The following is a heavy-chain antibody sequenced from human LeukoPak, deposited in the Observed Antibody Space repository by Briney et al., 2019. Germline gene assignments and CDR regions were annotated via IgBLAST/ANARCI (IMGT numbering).Heavy chain of an antibody. Sequence: GGSLRLSCAASGFTFNFYAMSWVRQAPGKGLEWVAVIWYDGSNKYYADSVKGRFTISRDNSKNTLYLQMNSLRAEDTAVYYCARDTLPRYCSGGSCPLGYWGQGTLVTVSS. CDR1: GFTFNFYA. CDR2: IWYDGSNK. D-gene: IGHD2-15*01. J-gene: IGHJ4*02. V-gene: IGHV3-33*08. CDR3: ARDTLPRYCSGGSCPLGY.